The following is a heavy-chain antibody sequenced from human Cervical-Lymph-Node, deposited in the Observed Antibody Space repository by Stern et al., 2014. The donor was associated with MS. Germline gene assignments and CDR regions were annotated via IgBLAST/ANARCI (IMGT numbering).Heavy chain of an antibody. Sequence: QVQLVQSGPGLVKPSETLSLTCTVSGGSVSSGSYYWSWIRQPPGKGLEWIGYIYYSGSTNYNPSLKSRFTIAVDTSKNQFSLKLSSVTAADTAVYYCARLVATTGPADYWGQGTLVTVSS. D-gene: IGHD5-12*01. CDR2: IYYSGST. CDR3: ARLVATTGPADY. V-gene: IGHV4-61*01. J-gene: IGHJ4*02. CDR1: GGSVSSGSYY.